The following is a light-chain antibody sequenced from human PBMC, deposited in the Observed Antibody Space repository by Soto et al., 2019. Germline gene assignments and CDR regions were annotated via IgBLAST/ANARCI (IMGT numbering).Light chain of an antibody. CDR2: GAS. V-gene: IGKV3-20*01. CDR1: QSVSSSS. Sequence: EIVLTQSPGTLSLSPGEGATLSCRASQSVSSSSLAWYQQKPGQAPRLLVYGASSRATGIPDRFSGSGSGTDFTLTISRLEFEDFAVYYCQKYGSSPPTFGKGTKV. J-gene: IGKJ1*01. CDR3: QKYGSSPPT.